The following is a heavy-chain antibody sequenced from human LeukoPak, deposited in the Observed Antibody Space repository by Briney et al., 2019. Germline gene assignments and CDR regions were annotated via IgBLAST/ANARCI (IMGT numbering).Heavy chain of an antibody. CDR3: ARERSHDYGDY. Sequence: SETLSLTCTVSGGSISSSSYYWGWIRQPPGKGLEWIGSIYYSGSTYYNPSLKSRVTISVDTSKNQFSLKLSSVTAADTAVYCCARERSHDYGDYWGQGTLVTVSS. CDR1: GGSISSSSYY. J-gene: IGHJ4*02. CDR2: IYYSGST. V-gene: IGHV4-39*07.